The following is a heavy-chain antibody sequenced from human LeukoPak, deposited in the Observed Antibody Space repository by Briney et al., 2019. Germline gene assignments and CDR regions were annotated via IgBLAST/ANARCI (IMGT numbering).Heavy chain of an antibody. Sequence: GGSLRLSCAASGFTFDDYAMHWVRQAPGKGLEWVSGISWNSGSIGYADSVKGRFTISRDNAKNSLYLQMNSLRAEDTALYYCAKGGRFGEFNVDYWGQGILVTVSS. V-gene: IGHV3-9*01. J-gene: IGHJ4*02. D-gene: IGHD3-10*01. CDR2: ISWNSGSI. CDR1: GFTFDDYA. CDR3: AKGGRFGEFNVDY.